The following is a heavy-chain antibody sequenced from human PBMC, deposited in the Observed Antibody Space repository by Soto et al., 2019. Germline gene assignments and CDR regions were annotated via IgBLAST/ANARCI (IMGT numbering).Heavy chain of an antibody. CDR3: ARNPSGSSFDY. D-gene: IGHD1-26*01. CDR2: ISAYSGNT. Sequence: QGQLVQSGVEVKKPGASVKVSCKASGYTFLSYGISWVRQAPGQGLAWVGWISAYSGNTDYAQRLPDRVTLPTDTSTSTAYMELTNLTSDATAVYYCARNPSGSSFDYWGQGTLVTVSS. J-gene: IGHJ4*02. V-gene: IGHV1-18*01. CDR1: GYTFLSYG.